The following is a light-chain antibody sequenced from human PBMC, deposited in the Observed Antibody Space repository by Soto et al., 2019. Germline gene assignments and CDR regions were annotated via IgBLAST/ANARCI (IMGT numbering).Light chain of an antibody. CDR2: EGS. CDR3: CSYAGSSTFV. J-gene: IGLJ2*01. CDR1: SSDVGSYNL. Sequence: QSVLTQPASVSGSPGQSITISCTGTSSDVGSYNLVSWYQQHPGKAPKLMIYEGSKRPSGVSNRFSGSKSGNTASLTISGLQAEDEADYYCCSYAGSSTFVVSGGTKVTVL. V-gene: IGLV2-23*03.